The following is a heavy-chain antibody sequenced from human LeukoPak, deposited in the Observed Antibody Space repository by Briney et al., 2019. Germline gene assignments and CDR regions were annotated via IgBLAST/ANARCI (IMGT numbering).Heavy chain of an antibody. J-gene: IGHJ4*02. D-gene: IGHD3-22*01. CDR1: GFTFSSYA. CDR3: ARDTGYWEEAPSFDY. Sequence: GGPLRLSCAAPGFTFSSYAMNWVRQAPGKGLGGGAVIWYDGSNKYYADSVKGRFTISRDNSKNTLYLQMNSLRAEDTAVYYCARDTGYWEEAPSFDYWGQGTLVTVSS. V-gene: IGHV3-33*01. CDR2: IWYDGSNK.